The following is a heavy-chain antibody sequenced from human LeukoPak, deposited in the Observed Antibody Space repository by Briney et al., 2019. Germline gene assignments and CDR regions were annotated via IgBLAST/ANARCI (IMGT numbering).Heavy chain of an antibody. CDR1: GFTXXXYA. J-gene: IGHJ4*02. Sequence: SLRLSCAXXGFTXXXYAMSWVRQAPGMGLEWVSGISGSDSGTYYADSVKGRFTISRDNSRNTLYLQIDSLRAEDTAVYYCARLYCSGGSCYSVDYWGQGTLVTVSS. CDR3: ARLYCSGGSCYSVDY. CDR2: ISGSDSGT. V-gene: IGHV3-23*01. D-gene: IGHD2-15*01.